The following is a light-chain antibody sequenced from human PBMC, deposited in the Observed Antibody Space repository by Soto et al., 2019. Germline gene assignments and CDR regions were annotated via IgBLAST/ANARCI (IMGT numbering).Light chain of an antibody. CDR1: QGISSY. Sequence: AIRMTQSPSSLSASTGDRVTITCRASQGISSYLAWYQQKPGKAPKLLIYAASTLQSGVPSRFSGSGSGTDFTLTISCLQSEDFATYYCQQSYSYPHTFGQGTKVDIK. J-gene: IGKJ2*01. V-gene: IGKV1-8*01. CDR3: QQSYSYPHT. CDR2: AAS.